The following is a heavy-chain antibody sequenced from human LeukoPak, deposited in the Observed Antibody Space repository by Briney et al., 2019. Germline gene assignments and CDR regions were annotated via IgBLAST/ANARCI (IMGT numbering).Heavy chain of an antibody. V-gene: IGHV4-59*01. CDR3: ARDKQHSYGRYFDH. CDR2: MQSTGNS. J-gene: IGHJ4*02. Sequence: SETLSLTCTVSGGSISTYHWNRIRKSPEKGLEWIGYMQSTGNSNYNPSLKSRVTMSVDMSRNQIVLNLSSVTAADTAVYFCARDKQHSYGRYFDHWGQGTLVTVSS. D-gene: IGHD5-18*01. CDR1: GGSISTYH.